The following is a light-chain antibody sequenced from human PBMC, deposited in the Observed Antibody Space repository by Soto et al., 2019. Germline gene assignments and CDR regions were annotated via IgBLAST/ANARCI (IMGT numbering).Light chain of an antibody. CDR1: QGIGNK. J-gene: IGKJ4*01. V-gene: IGKV1-17*01. Sequence: DIQMTQSPSSLSASVGDRVTITCQASQGIGNKLGWYQQKPGKAPKRLIYGASTLQSGVPSRFSGSGSGTEFTLTISSLQPEDFATYYCLQHSGYPLTFGGGTKVEIK. CDR3: LQHSGYPLT. CDR2: GAS.